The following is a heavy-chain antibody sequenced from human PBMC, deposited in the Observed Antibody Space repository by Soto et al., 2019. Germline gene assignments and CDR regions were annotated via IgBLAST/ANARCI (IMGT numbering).Heavy chain of an antibody. CDR1: GYTFTSHG. J-gene: IGHJ6*03. CDR3: ARAPSSDSACYMDV. V-gene: IGHV1-18*01. CDR2: VSTFYGNT. D-gene: IGHD2-21*01. Sequence: QVQLVQSGAEVKKPGASVKVSCKASGYTFTSHGINWVRQAPGEGLEWLGWVSTFYGNTNYARKVQGRVTMTTDTSTGTAYMDLRSLGSDDTGVYYCARAPSSDSACYMDVWGQGNTVTVS.